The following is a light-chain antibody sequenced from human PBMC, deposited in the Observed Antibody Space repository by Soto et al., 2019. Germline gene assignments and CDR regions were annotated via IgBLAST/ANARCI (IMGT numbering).Light chain of an antibody. CDR2: AAS. V-gene: IGKV1-9*01. CDR1: QGINRF. J-gene: IGKJ1*01. CDR3: QHYHSYSEA. Sequence: DIQLTQSPSFLSASVGDRVTITCRASQGINRFLAWYQQKPGKAPKLLIYAASTLQSGVPSRFSGSGSGTEVTLTISSLQPEDFATYYCQHYHSYSEAFGQGTKVELK.